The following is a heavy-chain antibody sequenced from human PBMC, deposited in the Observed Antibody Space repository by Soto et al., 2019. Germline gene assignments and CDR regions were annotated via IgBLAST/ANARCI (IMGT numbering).Heavy chain of an antibody. V-gene: IGHV3-66*01. CDR2: IYSGGST. CDR1: GFTVSSNY. CDR3: ARDFVVPAAMSFDRYYYYGMAV. Sequence: EVQLVESGGGLVQPGGSLRLSCAASGFTVSSNYMSWVRQAPGKGLEWVSVIYSGGSTYYADSVKGRFTISRDNSKNTLYLQMNSLRAEDTAVYYCARDFVVPAAMSFDRYYYYGMAVWGQGTTVTVSS. J-gene: IGHJ6*02. D-gene: IGHD2-2*01.